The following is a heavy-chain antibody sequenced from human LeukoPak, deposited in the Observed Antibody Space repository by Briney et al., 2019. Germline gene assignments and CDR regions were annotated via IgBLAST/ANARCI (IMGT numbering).Heavy chain of an antibody. CDR3: ARAISGDYDSSGYSLFDY. CDR2: INHSGST. CDR1: GGSFSGYY. V-gene: IGHV4-34*01. J-gene: IGHJ4*02. Sequence: SETLSLTCAVYGGSFSGYYWSWIRQPPGKGLEWIGEINHSGSTNYNPSLKSRVTISVDTSKNQFSLKLSSVTAADTAVYYSARAISGDYDSSGYSLFDYWGQGTLVTVSS. D-gene: IGHD3-22*01.